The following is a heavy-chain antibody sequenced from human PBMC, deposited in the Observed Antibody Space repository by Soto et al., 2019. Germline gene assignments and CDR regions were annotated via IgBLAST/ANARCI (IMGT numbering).Heavy chain of an antibody. CDR2: ISGSGGST. Sequence: PGGSLRLSCAASGFTFSSYAMSWVRQAPGKGLEWVSAISGSGGSTYYADSVKGRFTISRDNSKNTLFLQMNSLRAEDTAVYYCARGSNYYGSSGFYGCVDYWGQGALVTVSS. V-gene: IGHV3-23*01. J-gene: IGHJ4*02. D-gene: IGHD3-22*01. CDR1: GFTFSSYA. CDR3: ARGSNYYGSSGFYGCVDY.